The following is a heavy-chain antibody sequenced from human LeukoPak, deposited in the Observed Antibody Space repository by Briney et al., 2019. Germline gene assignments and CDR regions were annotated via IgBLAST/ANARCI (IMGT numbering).Heavy chain of an antibody. V-gene: IGHV1-18*04. D-gene: IGHD5-18*01. CDR3: ARADRTAITQDY. J-gene: IGHJ4*02. CDR2: ISAYNGHT. Sequence: ASVKVSCKASGYTFNIYGISWVRQAPGQGLEWMRWISAYNGHTNYAQKFQGRVTMTSDTSTSTAYMELRSLTSDDTALYYCARADRTAITQDYWGQGTLVTVSS. CDR1: GYTFNIYG.